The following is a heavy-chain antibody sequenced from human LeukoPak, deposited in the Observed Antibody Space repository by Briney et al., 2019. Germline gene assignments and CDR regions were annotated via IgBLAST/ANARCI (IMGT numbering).Heavy chain of an antibody. D-gene: IGHD5-12*01. Sequence: GGSLRLSCAASGFTFSSYGMHWVRQAPGKGLEWVAVIWYDGSSKYYADSVKGRLTISRDNSKNTLYLQMNSLRAEDTAVYYCAKDLVVATTNPDYWGQGTLVTVSS. CDR3: AKDLVVATTNPDY. V-gene: IGHV3-33*06. J-gene: IGHJ4*02. CDR1: GFTFSSYG. CDR2: IWYDGSSK.